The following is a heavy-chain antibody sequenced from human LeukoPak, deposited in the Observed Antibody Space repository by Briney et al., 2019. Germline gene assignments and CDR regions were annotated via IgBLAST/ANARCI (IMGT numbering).Heavy chain of an antibody. CDR2: ITSSSSYT. CDR3: ARVSLAFLRVANNWFDP. J-gene: IGHJ5*02. V-gene: IGHV3-21*01. D-gene: IGHD3-3*01. CDR1: GFTFSDYS. Sequence: GGSLRLSCAASGFTFSDYSMDWVRQAPGKGLEWVSSITSSSSYTYYADSVKGRFTISRDNAKKSLYLQMNSLRAEDTAVYCCARVSLAFLRVANNWFDPRGQGTLVTVSS.